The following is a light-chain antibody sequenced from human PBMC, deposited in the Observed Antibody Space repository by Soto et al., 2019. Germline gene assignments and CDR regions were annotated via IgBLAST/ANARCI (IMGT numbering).Light chain of an antibody. Sequence: QSALTQPRSVSGSPGQSVTISCTGTSSDVGDYNYVSWYQQHPGKAPKLLIYAVNMRPSGVPDRFSGSKSGNAASLTISGLQAEDEADYSCCSYAGSYTWVFGGGTKVTVL. CDR2: AVN. V-gene: IGLV2-11*01. CDR1: SSDVGDYNY. J-gene: IGLJ3*02. CDR3: CSYAGSYTWV.